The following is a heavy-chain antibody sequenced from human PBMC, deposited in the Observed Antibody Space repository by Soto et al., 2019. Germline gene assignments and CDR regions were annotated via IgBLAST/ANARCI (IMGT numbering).Heavy chain of an antibody. Sequence: EVQLVESGGGLVQPGGSLRLSCAASGFTFSSYWMHWVRQAPGKGLVWVSRINSDGSSTSYAYSVKGRFTISRDNAKNTLYLQMNSLRAEDTAVYYCVRTSLVVAAATREDYWGQGTLVTVSS. CDR1: GFTFSSYW. V-gene: IGHV3-74*01. J-gene: IGHJ4*02. CDR3: VRTSLVVAAATREDY. CDR2: INSDGSST. D-gene: IGHD2-15*01.